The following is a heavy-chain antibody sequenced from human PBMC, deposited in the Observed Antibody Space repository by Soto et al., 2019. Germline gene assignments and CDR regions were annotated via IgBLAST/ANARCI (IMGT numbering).Heavy chain of an antibody. CDR2: INAGNGNT. D-gene: IGHD6-19*01. CDR3: ARFRGSGWYVGFDY. J-gene: IGHJ4*02. CDR1: GYTFTSYA. V-gene: IGHV1-3*01. Sequence: ASVKGSCKASGYTFTSYAMHWVRQAPGQRLEWMGWINAGNGNTKYSQKFQGRVTITRDTSASTAYMELSSLRSEDTAVYYCARFRGSGWYVGFDYWGQGTLVTVSS.